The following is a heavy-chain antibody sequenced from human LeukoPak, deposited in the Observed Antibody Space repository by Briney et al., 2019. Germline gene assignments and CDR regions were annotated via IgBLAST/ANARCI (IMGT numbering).Heavy chain of an antibody. D-gene: IGHD6-19*01. CDR2: MSGSGLST. J-gene: IGHJ2*01. CDR1: GITFSNYG. Sequence: QPGGSLRLSCAASGITFSNYGMSWVRQAPGKGLEWVAGMSGSGLSTYSADSVKGRFTISRDNSKNILYLQMNSLRVEDTAVYYCAKDPVGWDPPLYWYFDLWGRGTLVTVSS. CDR3: AKDPVGWDPPLYWYFDL. V-gene: IGHV3-23*01.